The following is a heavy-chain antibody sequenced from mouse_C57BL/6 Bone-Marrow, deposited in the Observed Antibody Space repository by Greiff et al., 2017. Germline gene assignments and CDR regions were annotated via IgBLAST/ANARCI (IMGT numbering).Heavy chain of an antibody. V-gene: IGHV14-2*01. CDR1: GFNIKDYY. Sequence: VQLQQSGAELVKPGASVKLSCTASGFNIKDYYMHWVKQRTEQGLEWIGRIDPEDGETKYAPKFPGKATITADTSSNTAYLQLSSLTSEDTAVYYCARGGYEDAMDYWGQGTSVTVSS. CDR3: ARGGYEDAMDY. J-gene: IGHJ4*01. D-gene: IGHD2-2*01. CDR2: IDPEDGET.